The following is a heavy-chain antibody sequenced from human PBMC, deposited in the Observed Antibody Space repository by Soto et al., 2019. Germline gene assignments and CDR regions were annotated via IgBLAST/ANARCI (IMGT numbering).Heavy chain of an antibody. Sequence: ASVKVSCKASGYTFTSYYMHWVRQAPGQGLEWMGIINPSGGSTSYAQKFQGRVTMTRDTSTSTVYMELSSLRSEDTAVYYCASVRAARHSPFDFWGQGILVTVSS. CDR1: GYTFTSYY. D-gene: IGHD6-6*01. V-gene: IGHV1-46*01. J-gene: IGHJ4*02. CDR2: INPSGGST. CDR3: ASVRAARHSPFDF.